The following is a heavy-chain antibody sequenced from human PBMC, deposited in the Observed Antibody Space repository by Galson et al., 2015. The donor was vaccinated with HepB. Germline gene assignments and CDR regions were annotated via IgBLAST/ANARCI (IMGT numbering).Heavy chain of an antibody. V-gene: IGHV4-34*01. D-gene: IGHD6-19*01. CDR2: TNHSGST. CDR3: VERAVAGPLSWFDP. CDR1: GGSFSGYY. Sequence: SETLSLTCAVYGGSFSGYYWSWIRQPPGKGLEWIGETNHSGSTNYNPSLKSRVTILMDTSQNQFSLKLRSVTAADTAAYYCVERAVAGPLSWFDPWGQGTLVTVSS. J-gene: IGHJ5*02.